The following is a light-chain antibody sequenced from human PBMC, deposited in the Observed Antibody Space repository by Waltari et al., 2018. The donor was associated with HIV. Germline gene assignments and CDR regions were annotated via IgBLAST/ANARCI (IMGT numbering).Light chain of an antibody. V-gene: IGLV1-44*01. CDR3: ATWDDSLNGPV. Sequence: QSVLSQAPSASGTPGQIVAISCSGRTSNIGSHAVNWYQQLPGTAPKLLIHTNDQRPSGVPDRFSGSKSGTSASLAISGLQSADESDYYCATWDDSLNGPVFGGGTKLTVL. J-gene: IGLJ2*01. CDR1: TSNIGSHA. CDR2: TND.